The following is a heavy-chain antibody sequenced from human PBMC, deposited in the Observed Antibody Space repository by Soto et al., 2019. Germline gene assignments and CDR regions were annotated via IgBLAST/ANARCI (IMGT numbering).Heavy chain of an antibody. CDR3: ARGRGGTYDAFDI. CDR1: SGSIGTYF. D-gene: IGHD1-26*01. CDR2: IYYSGTT. Sequence: QVQLRESGPGLVKPSETLSLTCTVSSGSIGTYFWSWIRQPPGKGLEWIGYIYYSGTTNYNPSLKSRVTIFLDTSKNQFSLRLSSVTAADTAVYYCARGRGGTYDAFDIWGHGTLVTVSS. V-gene: IGHV4-59*01. J-gene: IGHJ3*02.